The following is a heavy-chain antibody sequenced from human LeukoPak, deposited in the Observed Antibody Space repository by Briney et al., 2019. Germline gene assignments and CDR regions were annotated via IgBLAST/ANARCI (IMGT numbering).Heavy chain of an antibody. CDR1: GGTFSSYA. CDR3: ARGPPLRYFDWLLCTFDY. CDR2: INPNSGGT. D-gene: IGHD3-9*01. Sequence: ASVKVSCKASGGTFSSYAISWVRQATGQGLEWMGWINPNSGGTNYAQKFQGRVTMTRDTSISTAYMELSRLRSDDTAVYYCARGPPLRYFDWLLCTFDYWGQGTLVTVSS. V-gene: IGHV1-2*02. J-gene: IGHJ4*02.